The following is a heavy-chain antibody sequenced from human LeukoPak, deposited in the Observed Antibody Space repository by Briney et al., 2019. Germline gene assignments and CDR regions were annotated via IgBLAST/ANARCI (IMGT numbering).Heavy chain of an antibody. CDR1: GFTVSRNY. J-gene: IGHJ4*02. CDR3: ARTSSGPFDY. Sequence: PGGSLRLSCAASGFTVSRNYMGWVRQAPGKGLEWLANIKADGSDKYYVDSVKGRFTISRDNAKNSLYLQMNSLRAEDTAVYYCARTSSGPFDYWGQGTLVTVSS. V-gene: IGHV3-7*04. D-gene: IGHD1-26*01. CDR2: IKADGSDK.